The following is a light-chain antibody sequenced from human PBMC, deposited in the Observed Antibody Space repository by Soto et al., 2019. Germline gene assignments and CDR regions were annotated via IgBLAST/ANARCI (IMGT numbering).Light chain of an antibody. CDR3: QQYNTWSTIS. Sequence: IGMTQSPDTLSLSPGERASLSCRASQSVSSSYLAWYQQKPGQAPRLLIYDASNRATGIPARFTGSGSGTDFPLTISSLHSEDFAVHYCQQYNTWSTISFCQGTRLEIK. J-gene: IGKJ5*01. CDR1: QSVSSSY. CDR2: DAS. V-gene: IGKV3D-15*01.